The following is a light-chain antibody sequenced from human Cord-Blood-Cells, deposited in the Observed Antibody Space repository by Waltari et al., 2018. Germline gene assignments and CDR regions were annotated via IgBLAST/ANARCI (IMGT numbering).Light chain of an antibody. J-gene: IGKJ2*01. V-gene: IGKV1-5*03. CDR1: QSISSW. Sequence: DIQMTQSPSTLYASVGDRVTITCRASQSISSWFAWYQQKPGKAPKLLIYKASSLESGFPSRFSGSGSGTEFTLTIRSLQPDDFATYYCQQYNSYSFYTFGQGTKLEIK. CDR3: QQYNSYSFYT. CDR2: KAS.